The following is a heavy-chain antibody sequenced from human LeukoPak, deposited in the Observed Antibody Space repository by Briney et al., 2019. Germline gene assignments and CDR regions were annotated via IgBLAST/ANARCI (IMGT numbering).Heavy chain of an antibody. CDR1: GFTFSSYA. J-gene: IGHJ4*02. CDR3: ARDPWGAVAGESFDY. Sequence: GGSLRLSCAASGFTFSSYAMHWFRQAPGKGLEWVAAISYDGSNKYYADSVKGRFTFSRDNSKNTMYLQMDSLRADDTAMYYCARDPWGAVAGESFDYWGQGTLVTVSS. CDR2: ISYDGSNK. D-gene: IGHD6-19*01. V-gene: IGHV3-30*04.